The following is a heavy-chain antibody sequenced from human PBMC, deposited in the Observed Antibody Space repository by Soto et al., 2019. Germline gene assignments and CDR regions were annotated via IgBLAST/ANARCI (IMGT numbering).Heavy chain of an antibody. CDR3: AKHRVWFGELGP. V-gene: IGHV3-23*01. CDR1: GFPFSVYA. D-gene: IGHD3-10*01. CDR2: ISGSNGRT. J-gene: IGHJ5*02. Sequence: EVQLLESGGGLVQPGGSLKLSCAASGFPFSVYAMSWVRQAPGRGLEWVSAISGSNGRTYYVDSVKGRFTMSRDNSKNMLYLQMNSLRAEDTAVYYCAKHRVWFGELGPWGQGPLVTVSS.